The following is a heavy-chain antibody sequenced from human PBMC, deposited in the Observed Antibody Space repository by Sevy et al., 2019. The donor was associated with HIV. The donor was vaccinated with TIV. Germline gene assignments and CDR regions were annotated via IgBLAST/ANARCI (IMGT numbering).Heavy chain of an antibody. CDR3: VKEVSQYSYSDY. J-gene: IGHJ4*02. CDR1: GFTFSNYA. D-gene: IGHD5-18*01. V-gene: IGHV3-23*01. Sequence: GGSLRLSCAASGFTFSNYAMSWVRQTPGKGLEWVSAISGSADATYYTDSVKGRFTISRDNSKNTVYLQMNSLRAEDTAVVYCVKEVSQYSYSDYWGQGTLVTVSS. CDR2: ISGSADAT.